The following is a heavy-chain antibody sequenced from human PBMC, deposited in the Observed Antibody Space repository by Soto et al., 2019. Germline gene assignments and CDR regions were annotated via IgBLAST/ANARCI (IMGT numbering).Heavy chain of an antibody. J-gene: IGHJ5*02. Sequence: SGGSLRLSCAASGFTFDDFAMHWVRQAPGKGLEWVSGISWNSGSIGYADSVKGRFTISRDNAKNSLFLQMNSLRAEDTALYYCAKDSTISAAGWLGPWGQGTLVTVSS. CDR2: ISWNSGSI. D-gene: IGHD6-13*01. CDR1: GFTFDDFA. V-gene: IGHV3-9*01. CDR3: AKDSTISAAGWLGP.